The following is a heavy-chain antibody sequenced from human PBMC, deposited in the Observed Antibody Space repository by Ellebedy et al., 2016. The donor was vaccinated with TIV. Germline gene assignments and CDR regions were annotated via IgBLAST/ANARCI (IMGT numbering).Heavy chain of an antibody. J-gene: IGHJ4*02. CDR2: ISGSGGST. CDR3: ASLGYCSSTSCYSFDY. D-gene: IGHD2-2*01. Sequence: GGSLRLXCAASGFTFSSYAMSWVRQAPGKGLEWVSAISGSGGSTYYADSVKGRFTISRDNAKNSLYLQMNSLRAEDTAVYYCASLGYCSSTSCYSFDYWGQGTLVTVSS. CDR1: GFTFSSYA. V-gene: IGHV3-23*01.